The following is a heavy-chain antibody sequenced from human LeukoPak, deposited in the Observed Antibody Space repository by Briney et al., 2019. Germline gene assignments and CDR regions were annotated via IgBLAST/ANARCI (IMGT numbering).Heavy chain of an antibody. CDR1: GGTFSSYA. CDR3: AREIGVQLWLRNNWFDP. V-gene: IGHV1-69*13. J-gene: IGHJ5*02. D-gene: IGHD5-18*01. Sequence: ASVKVSCTASGGTFSSYAISWVRQAPGQGLEWMGGIIPIFGTANYAQKFQGRVTITADESTSTAYMELSSLRSEDTAVYYCAREIGVQLWLRNNWFDPWGQGTLVTVSS. CDR2: IIPIFGTA.